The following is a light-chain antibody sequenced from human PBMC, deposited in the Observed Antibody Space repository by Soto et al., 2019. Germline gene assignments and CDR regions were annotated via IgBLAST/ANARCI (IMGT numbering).Light chain of an antibody. CDR3: QQYKSYPYT. J-gene: IGKJ2*01. Sequence: DIPMTQSPSTLSASLRDRVTITCRASQSVNSWLAWYQQKPGRAPNLLIYKGSTLESGVPSRFSGSGSGTEFTLTISSLQPDDFATYYCQQYKSYPYTFGQGTKLEIK. CDR1: QSVNSW. V-gene: IGKV1-5*03. CDR2: KGS.